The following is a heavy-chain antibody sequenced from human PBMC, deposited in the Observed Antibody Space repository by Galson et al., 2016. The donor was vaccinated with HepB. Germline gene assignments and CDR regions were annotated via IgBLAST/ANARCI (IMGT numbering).Heavy chain of an antibody. V-gene: IGHV3-30*18. Sequence: SLRLSCAASGFTFSSFGMHWVRQAPGKGLEWVAVISYDGINEYFADSVKGRFTISRDNSKNTLYLQMNSLRGEDTAVYYCAKDVEKYYDLWSGCDYWGQGTLVTVSS. CDR2: ISYDGINE. CDR3: AKDVEKYYDLWSGCDY. D-gene: IGHD3-3*01. J-gene: IGHJ4*02. CDR1: GFTFSSFG.